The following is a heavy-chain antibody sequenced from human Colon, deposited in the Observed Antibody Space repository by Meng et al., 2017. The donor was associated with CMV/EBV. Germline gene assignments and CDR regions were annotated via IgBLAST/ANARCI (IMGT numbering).Heavy chain of an antibody. Sequence: GESLKISCAASGFTFSSYGMHWVRHVPGKGLEWVASMSRDPSYKYHADSLKGRFTISRDNTKNSLFLQMSNLRAEDTAVYYCARDRKPCTSTSCYGYFYGMDVWGQGTTVTVSS. CDR2: MSRDPSYK. D-gene: IGHD2-2*01. J-gene: IGHJ6*02. V-gene: IGHV3-21*06. CDR3: ARDRKPCTSTSCYGYFYGMDV. CDR1: GFTFSSYG.